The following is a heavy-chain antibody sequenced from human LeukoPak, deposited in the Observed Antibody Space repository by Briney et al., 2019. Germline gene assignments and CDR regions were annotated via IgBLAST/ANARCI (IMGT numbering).Heavy chain of an antibody. CDR1: GGSISSSSYY. D-gene: IGHD6-6*01. V-gene: IGHV4-39*07. CDR2: IYYSGST. CDR3: ARGEAARDPSF. J-gene: IGHJ4*02. Sequence: SETLSLTCTVSGGSISSSSYYWGWIRQPPGKGLEWIGSIYYSGSTYYNPSLKSRVTISVDTSKNQFSLKLSSVTAADTAVYYCARGEAARDPSFWGQGTLVTVSS.